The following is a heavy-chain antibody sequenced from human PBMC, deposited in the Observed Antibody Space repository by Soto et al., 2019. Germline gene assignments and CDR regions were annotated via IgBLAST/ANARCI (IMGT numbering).Heavy chain of an antibody. CDR3: PRVRPTRDAFDI. CDR1: GGTFSSYA. CDR2: IIPIFGTA. J-gene: IGHJ3*02. V-gene: IGHV1-69*13. Sequence: ASVKVSCKASGGTFSSYAISWVRQAPGQGLEWMGGIIPIFGTANYAQKFQGRVTITADESTSTAYMELSSLRSEDPAVYYFPRVRPTRDAFDIWGQGTMVTVSS.